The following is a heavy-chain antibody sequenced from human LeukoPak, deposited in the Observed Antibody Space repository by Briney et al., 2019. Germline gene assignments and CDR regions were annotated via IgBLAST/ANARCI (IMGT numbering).Heavy chain of an antibody. CDR2: MNPNRGNT. CDR1: GYTFTSYD. V-gene: IGHV1-8*01. Sequence: ASVKVSCPASGYTFTSYDINWVRQATGQGLEWMGWMNPNRGNTGYAQKFQGRVTMTRNTSISTAYMELSSLRCEDTALYYCARGAIFGVVYYYYYMDYWGKGTTVTVSS. D-gene: IGHD3-3*01. J-gene: IGHJ6*03. CDR3: ARGAIFGVVYYYYYMDY.